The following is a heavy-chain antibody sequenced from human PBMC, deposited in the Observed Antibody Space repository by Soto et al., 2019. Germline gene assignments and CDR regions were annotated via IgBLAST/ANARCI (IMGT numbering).Heavy chain of an antibody. Sequence: SQTLSLTCAISGDSVSSNSAAWNWIRQSPSRGLEWLGRTYYRSKWYNDYAVSVKSRITINPDTSKNQFSLQLNSVTPEDTAVYYCARDHGSSWYPEGWFDPWGQGTLVTVSS. D-gene: IGHD6-13*01. CDR3: ARDHGSSWYPEGWFDP. CDR1: GDSVSSNSAA. J-gene: IGHJ5*02. V-gene: IGHV6-1*01. CDR2: TYYRSKWYN.